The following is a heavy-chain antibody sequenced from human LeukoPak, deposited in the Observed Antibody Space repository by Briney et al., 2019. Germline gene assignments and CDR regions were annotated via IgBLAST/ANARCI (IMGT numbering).Heavy chain of an antibody. Sequence: SETLSLTCSVSGGSVRNYFWSWIRQPAGKGLEWIGRIYSRGRPDYNPSLKIRVTMSVDTSKNEVCLKLPSFTAAGTGSYYCASSGFGKSDYWGQGTLVTVSS. J-gene: IGHJ4*02. V-gene: IGHV4-4*07. D-gene: IGHD3-10*01. CDR3: ASSGFGKSDY. CDR1: GGSVRNYF. CDR2: IYSRGRP.